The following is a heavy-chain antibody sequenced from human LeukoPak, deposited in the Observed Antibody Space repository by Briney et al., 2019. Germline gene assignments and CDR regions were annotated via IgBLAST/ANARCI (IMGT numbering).Heavy chain of an antibody. Sequence: ASVKVSCKASGGTFSSYAISWVRQAPGQGLEWMGGIIPIFGTANYAQKFQGRVTITADESTSTAYMELSSLRSEDTAVYCCARSAPNDYSNYYGYWGQGTLVTVSS. J-gene: IGHJ4*02. V-gene: IGHV1-69*13. CDR3: ARSAPNDYSNYYGY. CDR2: IIPIFGTA. D-gene: IGHD4-11*01. CDR1: GGTFSSYA.